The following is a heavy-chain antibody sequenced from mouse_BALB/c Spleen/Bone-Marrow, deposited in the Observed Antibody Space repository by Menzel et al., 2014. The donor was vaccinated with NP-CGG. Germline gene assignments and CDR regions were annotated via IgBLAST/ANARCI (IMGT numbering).Heavy chain of an antibody. CDR2: IWAGGST. Sequence: QVQLKESGPGLVAPSQSLSITCTVSGFSLTSYGVHWVRQPPGKGLEWLGVIWAGGSTNYNSALMSRLSISKDNSKSQVFLKMSSLQTDDTAMYYCARAQLGCFAYWGQGTLVTVSA. J-gene: IGHJ3*01. D-gene: IGHD4-1*02. CDR3: ARAQLGCFAY. V-gene: IGHV2-9*02. CDR1: GFSLTSYG.